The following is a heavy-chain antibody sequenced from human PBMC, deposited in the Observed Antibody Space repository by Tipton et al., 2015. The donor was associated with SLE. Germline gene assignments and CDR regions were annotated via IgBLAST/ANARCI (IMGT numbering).Heavy chain of an antibody. CDR3: AREGHDSSVLNI. CDR1: GYTFTGYY. J-gene: IGHJ3*02. D-gene: IGHD3-22*01. V-gene: IGHV1-2*02. CDR2: INPNSGGT. Sequence: VQLVQSGAEVKKPGASEKVSCKASGYTFTGYYIHWERQAPGQGLEWMGWINPNSGGTNYAQKFQSRVTMTRDTSISTVYMELSRLRFDDTAVYYCAREGHDSSVLNIWGQGTMVTVSS.